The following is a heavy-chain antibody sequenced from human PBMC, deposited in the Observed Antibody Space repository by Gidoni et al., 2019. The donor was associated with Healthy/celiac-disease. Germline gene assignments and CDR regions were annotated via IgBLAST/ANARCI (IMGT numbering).Heavy chain of an antibody. D-gene: IGHD3-10*01. CDR1: GFTFSSYR. J-gene: IGHJ4*02. CDR2: ICSSSSTI. V-gene: IGHV3-48*01. Sequence: EVQLVESGGGLVQPGGSLSLSCAASGFTFSSYRMNWVRQAPGKVLEWVSYICSSSSTIYYGESVKGRFTISRDNAKNSLYLQMNSRRAEETAVYYCARGEMRITMFDYWGQGTLVTVSS. CDR3: ARGEMRITMFDY.